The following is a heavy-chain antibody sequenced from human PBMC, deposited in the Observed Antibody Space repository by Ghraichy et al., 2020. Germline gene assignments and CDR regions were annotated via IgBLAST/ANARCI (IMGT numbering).Heavy chain of an antibody. D-gene: IGHD5-12*01. J-gene: IGHJ3*02. CDR1: GGSISSSSYY. CDR2: IYYSGST. V-gene: IGHV4-39*01. Sequence: SQTLSLTCTVSGGSISSSSYYWGWIRQPPGKGLEWIGSIYYSGSTYYNPSLKSRVTISVDTSKNQFSLKLSSVTAADTAVYYCASRGYSGYDFHAFDIWGQGTMVTVSS. CDR3: ASRGYSGYDFHAFDI.